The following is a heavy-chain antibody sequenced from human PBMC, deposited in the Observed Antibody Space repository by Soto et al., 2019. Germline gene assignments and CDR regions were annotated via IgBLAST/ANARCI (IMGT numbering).Heavy chain of an antibody. Sequence: EVQLLESGGDLIQPGGSLRLSCAASGFTFSSYAMSWVRQAPGKGLGWVSAISSRGGSTFYADSVKVRFTISRVNSRNALNLQMNSLRAEDTAIYYCAKYQPMTQPRPYFDYWGQGTLVTVSS. J-gene: IGHJ4*02. CDR1: GFTFSSYA. V-gene: IGHV3-23*01. CDR2: ISSRGGST. CDR3: AKYQPMTQPRPYFDY. D-gene: IGHD3-22*01.